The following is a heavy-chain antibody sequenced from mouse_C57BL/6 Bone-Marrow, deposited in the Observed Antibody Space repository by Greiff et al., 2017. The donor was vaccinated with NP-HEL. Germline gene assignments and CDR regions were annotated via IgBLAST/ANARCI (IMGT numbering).Heavy chain of an antibody. CDR3: TTALFDY. J-gene: IGHJ2*01. Sequence: VQLQQSGAELVRPGASVKLSCTASGFNIKDDYMHWVKQRPEQGLEWIGWIDPENGDTAYASKFQGKATITADTSSNTAYLQLSSLTSEDTAVYYCTTALFDYWGQGTTLTVSS. CDR1: GFNIKDDY. V-gene: IGHV14-4*01. CDR2: IDPENGDT.